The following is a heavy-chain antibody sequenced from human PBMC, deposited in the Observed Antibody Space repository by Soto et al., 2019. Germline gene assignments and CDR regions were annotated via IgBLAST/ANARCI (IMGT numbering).Heavy chain of an antibody. CDR1: GGSISSEGYY. D-gene: IGHD5-18*01. V-gene: IGHV4-31*03. Sequence: QVPLQESGPGLVKPSQTLSLTCTVSGGSISSEGYYWSWFRQLPGKGLEWIGDIYYSGTTYHNPSLRSRPTISGDASKNQFSLKLSSVTDADTALYYCARGRGYSYGPYYFDYWGQGTLVTVSS. CDR3: ARGRGYSYGPYYFDY. CDR2: IYYSGTT. J-gene: IGHJ4*02.